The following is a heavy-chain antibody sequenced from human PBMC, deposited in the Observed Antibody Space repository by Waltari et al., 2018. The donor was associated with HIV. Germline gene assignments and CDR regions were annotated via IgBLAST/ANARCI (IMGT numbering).Heavy chain of an antibody. CDR2: IYHSGSA. CDR1: GYSIRSGYY. D-gene: IGHD3-22*01. Sequence: QVQLQESGPGLVKPSETLSLTCTVSGYSIRSGYYWGWIRQPPGKGLEWIGSIYHSGSAYYKSSLKSRVTISVDTSKNQFSLKLSSATAADTAVYYCARDRYDSSGYLATYNNYYGVDVWGQGTTVTVSS. J-gene: IGHJ6*02. CDR3: ARDRYDSSGYLATYNNYYGVDV. V-gene: IGHV4-38-2*02.